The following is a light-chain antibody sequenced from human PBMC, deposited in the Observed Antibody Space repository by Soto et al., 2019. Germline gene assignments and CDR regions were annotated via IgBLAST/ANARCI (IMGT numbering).Light chain of an antibody. J-gene: IGLJ3*02. CDR1: SGDVGFYDF. CDR2: GVT. Sequence: QSALTQPASMSGSPGQSITISCTGTSGDVGFYDFVPWYQQHPGKVPRLIIYGVTKRPSGVSHRFSGSKSGNTASLTISGLQVEDEADYSCASYTGSSTYLFGGGTKLTIL. V-gene: IGLV2-14*03. CDR3: ASYTGSSTYL.